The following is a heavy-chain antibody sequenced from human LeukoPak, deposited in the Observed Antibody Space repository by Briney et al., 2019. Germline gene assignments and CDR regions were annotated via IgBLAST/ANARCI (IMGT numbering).Heavy chain of an antibody. CDR2: INPNSGGT. CDR1: GYTFTGYY. V-gene: IGHV1-2*02. J-gene: IGHJ4*02. Sequence: ASVKVSCKASGYTFTGYYMHWVRQAPGQGLEWMGWINPNSGGTNYAQKFQGRVTMTRDTSISTAYMELSRLGSDDTAVYYCARVPTRGRELPGEYFDYWGQGTLVTVSS. CDR3: ARVPTRGRELPGEYFDY. D-gene: IGHD1-26*01.